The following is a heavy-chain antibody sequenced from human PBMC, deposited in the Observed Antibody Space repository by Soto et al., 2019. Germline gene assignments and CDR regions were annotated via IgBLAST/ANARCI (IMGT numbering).Heavy chain of an antibody. Sequence: GGSLRLSCAVSGRPLSNFWMHWVRQAPGRGLEWVSGLNNDGSTTFYADSVKGRFTVSLDNAKNSVYLQMHSLREEDTAVYYCGTVFDYWGRGTLVTVSS. CDR2: LNNDGSTT. V-gene: IGHV3-74*01. CDR3: GTVFDY. J-gene: IGHJ4*02. CDR1: GRPLSNFW.